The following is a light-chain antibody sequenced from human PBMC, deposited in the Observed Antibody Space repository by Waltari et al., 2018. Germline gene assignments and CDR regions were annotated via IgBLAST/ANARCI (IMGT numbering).Light chain of an antibody. CDR2: EVT. CDR3: CSYAGSTTHVI. Sequence: QSALTQPASVSGSPGQSLTISCTGTSSDVGSYNLVSWYQQHPGKAPKLMIYEVTKRPSGVSNRFSGSKSGNTASLTISGLQAEDEADYCCCSYAGSTTHVIFGGGTKLTVL. CDR1: SSDVGSYNL. J-gene: IGLJ2*01. V-gene: IGLV2-23*02.